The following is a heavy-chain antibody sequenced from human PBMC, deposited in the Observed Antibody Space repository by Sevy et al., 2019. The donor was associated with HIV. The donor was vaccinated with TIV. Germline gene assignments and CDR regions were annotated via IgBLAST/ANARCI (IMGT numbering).Heavy chain of an antibody. CDR2: ISYDGSNK. J-gene: IGHJ4*02. D-gene: IGHD3-10*01. CDR1: GFTFSSYA. CDR3: ARDANDYYGSGSYPDY. Sequence: GGSLRLSCAASGFTFSSYAMHWVRQAPGKGLEWVAVISYDGSNKYYADSVKGRLTISRDNSKNTLYLQMNSLRAEDTAVYYCARDANDYYGSGSYPDYWGQGTLVTVSS. V-gene: IGHV3-30-3*01.